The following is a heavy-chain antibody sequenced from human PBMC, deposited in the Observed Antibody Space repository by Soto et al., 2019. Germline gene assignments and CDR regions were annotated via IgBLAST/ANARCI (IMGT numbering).Heavy chain of an antibody. CDR2: TIPVFNTA. CDR3: AGGVCGSGNYYTGPSAFDI. CDR1: GGTLSDHG. J-gene: IGHJ3*02. D-gene: IGHD3-10*01. V-gene: IGHV1-69*01. Sequence: QVQLEQSGAEVKKPGSSVKVSCKASGGTLSDHGVAWLRQAPGQGLEWMGGTIPVFNTAKYAQKFQGRDTATADELTNIAYMELSSLRSEDTAFYFCAGGVCGSGNYYTGPSAFDIWGEGTMVIVSS.